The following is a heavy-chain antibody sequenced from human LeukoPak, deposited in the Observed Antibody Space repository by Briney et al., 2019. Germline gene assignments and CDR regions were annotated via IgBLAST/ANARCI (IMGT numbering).Heavy chain of an antibody. CDR1: GFSFSIYR. D-gene: IGHD6-19*01. CDR2: IHLSGTPI. J-gene: IGHJ6*02. Sequence: GGSLRLSCAASGFSFSIYRMNWVRQAPGKGLEWISYIHLSGTPIHYADPVKGRFSISRDNVNNALFLQMDNLRVEDTAVYYCARDWAVAVDYGMDVWGQGTTVTVSS. CDR3: ARDWAVAVDYGMDV. V-gene: IGHV3-48*04.